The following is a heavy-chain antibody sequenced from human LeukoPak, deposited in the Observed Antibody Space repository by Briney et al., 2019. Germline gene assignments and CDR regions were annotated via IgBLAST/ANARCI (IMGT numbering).Heavy chain of an antibody. V-gene: IGHV4-4*07. CDR3: ARDGDSSDYYYYYYMDV. J-gene: IGHJ6*03. Sequence: PSETLSLTCTVSGDSISSYYWSWIRQPAGKGLEWIGRIYTSGSTNYNPSLKSRVTISVDKSKNQFSLKLSSVTAADTAVYYCARDGDSSDYYYYYYMDVWGTGTTVTVSS. CDR1: GDSISSYY. CDR2: IYTSGST. D-gene: IGHD3-22*01.